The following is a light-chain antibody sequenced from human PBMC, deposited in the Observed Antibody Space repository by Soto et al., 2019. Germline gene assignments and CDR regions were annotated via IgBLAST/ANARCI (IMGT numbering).Light chain of an antibody. Sequence: QSALTQPASGSASPGQSISISCTGTTNDVGAFDYVSWYQQHPGKPPKLIIYEIFNRPSGVSHRFSGSKSGNSASLTISGLQAEDEADYYCSSYTTNNAHVFGGGTKLTVL. J-gene: IGLJ2*01. CDR1: TNDVGAFDY. CDR2: EIF. V-gene: IGLV2-14*01. CDR3: SSYTTNNAHV.